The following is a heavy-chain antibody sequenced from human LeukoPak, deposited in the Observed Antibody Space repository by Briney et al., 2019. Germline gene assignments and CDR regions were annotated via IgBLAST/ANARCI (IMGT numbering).Heavy chain of an antibody. CDR3: ARFARVPDS. CDR2: IFHTGIT. CDR1: GASMTAAY. J-gene: IGHJ4*02. Sequence: SETLSLTCSVSGASMTAAYWAWLRQPPGKGLEYIGYIFHTGITKSSPSLTGRATLSLDTSKNQFSLRLTSVTAADTAIYYCARFARVPDSWGQGILVTVSS. D-gene: IGHD2-21*01. V-gene: IGHV4-59*01.